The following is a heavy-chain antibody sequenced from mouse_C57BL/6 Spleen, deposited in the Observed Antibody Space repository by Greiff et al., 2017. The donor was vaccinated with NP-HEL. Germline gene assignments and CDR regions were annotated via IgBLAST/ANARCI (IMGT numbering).Heavy chain of an antibody. CDR1: GYTFTSYW. Sequence: QVQLQQPGAELVRPGSSVKLSCKASGYTFTSYWMDWVKQRPGQGLEWIGNIYPSDSETHYNQKFKDKATLTVDKSSSTAYMQLSSLTSEDSAVYDWARGGGTSDAMDYWGQGTSVTVAA. CDR3: ARGGGTSDAMDY. J-gene: IGHJ4*01. V-gene: IGHV1-61*01. CDR2: IYPSDSET. D-gene: IGHD3-3*01.